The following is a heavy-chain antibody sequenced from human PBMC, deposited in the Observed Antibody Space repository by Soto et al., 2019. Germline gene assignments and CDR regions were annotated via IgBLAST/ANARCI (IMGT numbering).Heavy chain of an antibody. J-gene: IGHJ4*02. Sequence: SETLSLTCTVSGGTINTYYWSWIRQPPGKGLEWIGYVDYSGNSDSSPSLNSRVTISIDTSKRQVSLKLNSVTDADTAVYYCARNWFSVTGRFHCGYWGQGIPVTAAS. CDR2: VDYSGNS. CDR3: ARNWFSVTGRFHCGY. CDR1: GGTINTYY. V-gene: IGHV4-59*01. D-gene: IGHD6-19*01.